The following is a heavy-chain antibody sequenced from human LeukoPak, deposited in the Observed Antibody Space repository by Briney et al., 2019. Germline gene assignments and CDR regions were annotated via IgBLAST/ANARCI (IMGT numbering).Heavy chain of an antibody. V-gene: IGHV4-59*01. J-gene: IGHJ5*02. D-gene: IGHD6-13*01. Sequence: SETLSLTSTVSGGSISSYYWSWIRQPPGKGLEWIGYIYYSGSTNYNPSLKSRVTISVDTSKNQFSLKLSSVTAADTAVYYCARGSLIAAAGPYNWFDPWGQGTLVTVSS. CDR3: ARGSLIAAAGPYNWFDP. CDR2: IYYSGST. CDR1: GGSISSYY.